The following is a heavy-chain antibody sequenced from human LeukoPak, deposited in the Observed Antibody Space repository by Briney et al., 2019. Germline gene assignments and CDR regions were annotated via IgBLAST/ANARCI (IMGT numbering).Heavy chain of an antibody. CDR2: IYYTGNA. CDR1: GGSITSSY. Sequence: SETLSLTCSVSGGSITSSYWSWIRQAPGKGLEWLGYIYYTGNANYNPSLKSRVTMSLDTSKNQFSLKLTSVTAADTAVYHCATTRGYSYGFFYFDQWGQGTLVTVSS. V-gene: IGHV4-59*01. J-gene: IGHJ4*02. D-gene: IGHD5-18*01. CDR3: ATTRGYSYGFFYFDQ.